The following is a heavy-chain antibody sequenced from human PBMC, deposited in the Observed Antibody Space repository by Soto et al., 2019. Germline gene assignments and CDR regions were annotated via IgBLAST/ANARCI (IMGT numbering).Heavy chain of an antibody. CDR1: GFTFSSYA. CDR2: ISGSGGST. Sequence: PGGSLRPSCAGSGFTFSSYAISWVRQVAGKGLEWVSAISGSGGSTYYADSVKSRFTISRDNSKNTLYLQMNSLRAEDTAVYYCAITPPYYYDSSGYYAFDIWGQGTMVTVSS. D-gene: IGHD3-22*01. J-gene: IGHJ3*02. CDR3: AITPPYYYDSSGYYAFDI. V-gene: IGHV3-23*01.